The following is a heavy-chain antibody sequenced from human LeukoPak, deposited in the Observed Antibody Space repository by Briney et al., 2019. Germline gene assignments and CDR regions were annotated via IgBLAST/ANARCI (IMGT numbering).Heavy chain of an antibody. J-gene: IGHJ4*02. Sequence: GGSLRLSCAASGFTFSTYGLHWVRQAPGKGLEWVANIKQDGSEKYYVDSVKGRFTISRDNAKNSLYLQMNSLRAEDTAVYYCARVAYTSGWAETFDYWGQGTLVTVSS. CDR2: IKQDGSEK. CDR1: GFTFSTYG. D-gene: IGHD6-19*01. CDR3: ARVAYTSGWAETFDY. V-gene: IGHV3-7*05.